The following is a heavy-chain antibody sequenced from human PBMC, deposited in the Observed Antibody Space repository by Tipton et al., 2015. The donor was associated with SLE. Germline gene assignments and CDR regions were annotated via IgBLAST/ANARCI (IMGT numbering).Heavy chain of an antibody. CDR3: VRGVAFFGLIIRNAFDI. CDR1: GFRFGNYA. CDR2: TSYDGSN. J-gene: IGHJ3*02. Sequence: SLRLSCAASGFRFGNYAMHWVRQAPGKGLEWVAFTSYDGSNNHEESVKGRFTISRDNSKNTMYLQMNSLRVDDTAVYYCVRGVAFFGLIIRNAFDIWGQGTMVSVSS. V-gene: IGHV3-30*04. D-gene: IGHD3/OR15-3a*01.